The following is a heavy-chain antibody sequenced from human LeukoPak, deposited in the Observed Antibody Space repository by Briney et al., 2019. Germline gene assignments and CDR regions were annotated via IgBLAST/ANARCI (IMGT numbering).Heavy chain of an antibody. CDR3: ARDLVGSAISYSSGAWDY. V-gene: IGHV1-69*13. D-gene: IGHD3-10*01. Sequence: SVKVSCKASGGTFSSYAISWVRQAPGQGLEWMGGIIPLFGSADYAQKFQGRVTFTADESTSTAYMELSSLRPEDTAVYYCARDLVGSAISYSSGAWDYWGQGTLVTVSS. CDR1: GGTFSSYA. J-gene: IGHJ4*02. CDR2: IIPLFGSA.